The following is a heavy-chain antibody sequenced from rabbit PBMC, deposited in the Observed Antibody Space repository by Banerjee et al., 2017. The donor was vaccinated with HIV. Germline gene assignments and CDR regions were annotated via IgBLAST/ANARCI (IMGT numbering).Heavy chain of an antibody. J-gene: IGHJ6*01. CDR1: GFTLNNYW. CDR2: INTDLSGTT. Sequence: QSLEESGGGLVKPEGSLTLSCKASGFTLNNYWMCWVRQAPGKGLEWIACINTDLSGTTDYAGWAEGRFTISKTSSTTVTLQMTSLTAADTATYFCGRAMDGCGMDLWGQGTLVTVS. D-gene: IGHD3-1*01. CDR3: GRAMDGCGMDL. V-gene: IGHV1S40*01.